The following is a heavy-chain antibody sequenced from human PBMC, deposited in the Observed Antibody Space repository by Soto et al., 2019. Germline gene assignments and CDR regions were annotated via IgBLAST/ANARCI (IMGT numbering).Heavy chain of an antibody. CDR1: GFTFSDCS. Sequence: GGSLRLSCAASGFTFSDCSMHWVRQAPGKGLEWVASTSYNGNNKYYGDSVKGRFTISRDNSKNTLHLEMITLRPEDTAVYYCAKVPVGATGRFDYWGQGTLVTVSS. D-gene: IGHD1-26*01. CDR2: TSYNGNNK. J-gene: IGHJ4*02. V-gene: IGHV3-30*18. CDR3: AKVPVGATGRFDY.